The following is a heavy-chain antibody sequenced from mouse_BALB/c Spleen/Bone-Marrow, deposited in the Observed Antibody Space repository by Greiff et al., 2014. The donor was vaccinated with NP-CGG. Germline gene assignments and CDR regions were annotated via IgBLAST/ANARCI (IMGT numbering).Heavy chain of an antibody. V-gene: IGHV1-18*01. CDR1: GYSFTGYT. CDR3: ARRDYYDYAWFAY. Sequence: VQLQQSGPALVKPGASMEISCKASGYSFTGYTMNWVKQSHGKNLEWIGLINPYNGGTTYNQKFKGKATLTVDKSSSTAYMELLSLTSEDSAVYYCARRDYYDYAWFAYWGQGTLVTVSA. J-gene: IGHJ3*01. D-gene: IGHD2-4*01. CDR2: INPYNGGT.